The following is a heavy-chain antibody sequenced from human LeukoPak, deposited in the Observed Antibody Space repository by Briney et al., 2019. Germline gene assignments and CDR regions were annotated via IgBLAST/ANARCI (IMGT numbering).Heavy chain of an antibody. V-gene: IGHV3-21*01. CDR2: SGTRSGTK. CDR3: LLQMTYGELSDPDF. CDR1: GFTLSSLA. J-gene: IGHJ4*02. D-gene: IGHD3-16*02. Sequence: GGSLRLSCAASGFTLSSLAMHWVRQAPGKGLEWVSSSGTRSGTKYYADTVMGRFTISRDSAMNSVSLQINSLRAEDTAVYYCLLQMTYGELSDPDFRGQGTLVTVSS.